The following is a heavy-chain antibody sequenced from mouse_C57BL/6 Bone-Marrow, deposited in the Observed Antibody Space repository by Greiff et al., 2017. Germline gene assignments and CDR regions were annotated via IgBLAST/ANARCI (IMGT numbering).Heavy chain of an antibody. CDR2: IYPRDGST. Sequence: VQLQESDAELVKPGASVKISCKVSGYTFTDHTIHWMKQRPEQGLEWIGYIYPRDGSTKYNEKFKSKATLTADKSSNTAYMQLNSLTSEDSAVYFCARHGLNYGSSYWYYDVWGTGTTVTVSS. D-gene: IGHD1-1*01. CDR1: GYTFTDHT. V-gene: IGHV1-78*01. CDR3: ARHGLNYGSSYWYYDV. J-gene: IGHJ1*03.